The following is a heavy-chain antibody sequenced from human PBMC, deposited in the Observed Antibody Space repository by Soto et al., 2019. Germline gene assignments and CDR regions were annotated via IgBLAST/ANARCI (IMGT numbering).Heavy chain of an antibody. D-gene: IGHD6-19*01. Sequence: SVKVSCTASGGTFSSDSISCVRQAPGQGLEWMGGIIPIFGTANYAQNFQGRVTITADESTSTAYMELSSLRSEDTAVYYCARDPQIAVAGSRYYYGMDVRGQGTTVTVSS. J-gene: IGHJ6*02. CDR1: GGTFSSDS. CDR2: IIPIFGTA. CDR3: ARDPQIAVAGSRYYYGMDV. V-gene: IGHV1-69*13.